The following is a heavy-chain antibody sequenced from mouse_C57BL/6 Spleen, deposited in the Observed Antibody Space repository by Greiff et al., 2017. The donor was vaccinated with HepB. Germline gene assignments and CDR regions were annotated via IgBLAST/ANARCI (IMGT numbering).Heavy chain of an antibody. CDR1: GYTFTSYG. V-gene: IGHV1-81*01. CDR2: IYPRSGNT. J-gene: IGHJ2*01. Sequence: QVQLQQSGAELARPGASVKLSCKASGYTFTSYGISWVKQRTGQGLEWIGEIYPRSGNTYYNKKFKGKATLTADKSSSTAYMELRSLTSEDSAVYFCARSPGGYYFDYWGQGTTLTVSS. CDR3: ARSPGGYYFDY.